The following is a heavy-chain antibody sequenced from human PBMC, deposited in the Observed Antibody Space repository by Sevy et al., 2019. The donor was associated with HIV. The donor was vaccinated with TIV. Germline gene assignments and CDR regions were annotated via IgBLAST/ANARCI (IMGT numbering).Heavy chain of an antibody. CDR1: GGSVSSGSYY. CDR2: IYYSGST. J-gene: IGHJ3*02. Sequence: SETLSLTCTVSGGSVSSGSYYWSWIRQPPGKGLEWIGYIYYSGSTNYNPSLKSRVTISVDTSKNQFSLKLSYVTAADTAVYYCAGDGGTYYDFWSGNNDAFDIWGQGTMVTVSS. V-gene: IGHV4-61*01. CDR3: AGDGGTYYDFWSGNNDAFDI. D-gene: IGHD3-3*01.